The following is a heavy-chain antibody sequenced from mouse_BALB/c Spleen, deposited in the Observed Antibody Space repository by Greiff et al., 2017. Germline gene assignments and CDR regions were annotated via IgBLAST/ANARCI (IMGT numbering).Heavy chain of an antibody. CDR3: ARGYYYGSSYYAMDY. CDR2: ISSGSSTI. J-gene: IGHJ4*01. D-gene: IGHD1-1*01. V-gene: IGHV5-17*02. CDR1: GFTFSSFG. Sequence: EVQRVESGGGLVQPGGSRKLSCAASGFTFSSFGMHWVRQAPEKGLEWVAYISSGSSTIYYADTVKGRFTISRDNPKNTLFLQMTSLRSEDTAMYYCARGYYYGSSYYAMDYWGQGTSVTVSS.